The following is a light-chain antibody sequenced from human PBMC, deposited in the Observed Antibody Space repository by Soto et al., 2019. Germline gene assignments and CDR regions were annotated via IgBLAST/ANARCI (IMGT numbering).Light chain of an antibody. V-gene: IGLV2-14*01. CDR2: DVT. CDR1: SSDVGGYNY. CDR3: SSYTGSSTLVV. J-gene: IGLJ3*02. Sequence: QSVLTQPASVSGSPGQSITISCTGTSSDVGGYNYVSWYQQHPGKAPKLMIYDVTNRPSGVSNRFSGSKSDNTASLTISGLQAEDEADYYCSSYTGSSTLVVFGGGTKVTVL.